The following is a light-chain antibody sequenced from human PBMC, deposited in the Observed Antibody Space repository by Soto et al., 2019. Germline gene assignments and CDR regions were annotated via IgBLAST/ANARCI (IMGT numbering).Light chain of an antibody. CDR2: GAS. CDR1: QSVSSSY. Sequence: EIVLTQSPGTLSLSPGERATLSCRASQSVSSSYLAWYQQKPGQAPRLLLYGASSRATGIPDRFSGSGSGTDFTLTISRLEPEDFAVYYCQQYGNSRTFGQATKVEIK. J-gene: IGKJ1*01. V-gene: IGKV3-20*01. CDR3: QQYGNSRT.